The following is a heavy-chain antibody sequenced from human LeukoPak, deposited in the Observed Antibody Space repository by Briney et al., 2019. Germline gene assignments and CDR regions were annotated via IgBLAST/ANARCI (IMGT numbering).Heavy chain of an antibody. CDR1: GFTFSSYG. Sequence: GGSLRLSCAASGFTFSSYGMHWVRQAPGKGLEWVAVISYDGSNKYYADSVKGRFTISRDNSKNTLYLQMNSLRAEDTAVYYCAKEYYYGMDVWGKGPRSPSPQ. CDR3: AKEYYYGMDV. CDR2: ISYDGSNK. V-gene: IGHV3-30*18. J-gene: IGHJ6*01.